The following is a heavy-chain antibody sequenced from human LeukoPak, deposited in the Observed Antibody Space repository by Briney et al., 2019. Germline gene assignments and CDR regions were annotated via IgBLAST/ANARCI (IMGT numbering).Heavy chain of an antibody. CDR3: ARSGGNNWYFDL. Sequence: PSETLSLTCSVSGYSISSGYYWGWIRQPPGKGLEWIGSFYHSGSTYYNPSLKSRVTISVDTSKNQFSLKLSSVTAADTAVYYCARSGGNNWYFDLWGRGTLVTVSS. V-gene: IGHV4-38-2*02. J-gene: IGHJ2*01. CDR1: GYSISSGYY. CDR2: FYHSGST. D-gene: IGHD2/OR15-2a*01.